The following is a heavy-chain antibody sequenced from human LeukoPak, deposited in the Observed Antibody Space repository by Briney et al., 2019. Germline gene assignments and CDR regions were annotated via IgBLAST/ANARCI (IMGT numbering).Heavy chain of an antibody. CDR2: ISSRGSTI. CDR1: GFTFSSYE. CDR3: AREEGSRFDFDY. D-gene: IGHD3-16*01. Sequence: GGSLRLSCAASGFTFSSYEMNWVRQAPGKGLEWVSYISSRGSTIYYADSVKGRFTISRDNAKNSLYLQMNSLRVEDTAVYYCAREEGSRFDFDYWGQGALVTVSS. V-gene: IGHV3-48*03. J-gene: IGHJ4*02.